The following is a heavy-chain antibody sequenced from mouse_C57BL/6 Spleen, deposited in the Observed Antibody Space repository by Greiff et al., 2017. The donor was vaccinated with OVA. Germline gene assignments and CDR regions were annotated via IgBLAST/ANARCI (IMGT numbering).Heavy chain of an antibody. J-gene: IGHJ1*03. V-gene: IGHV1-85*01. D-gene: IGHD2-5*01. Sequence: VQLQQSGPELVKPGASVKLSCKASGYTFTSYDINWVKQRPGQGLEWIGWLYPRDGSTKYNEKFKGKATLTVDTSSSTAYMELHSLTSEDSAVYVCARMEHSNYHWYFDVWGTGTTVTVSS. CDR1: GYTFTSYD. CDR3: ARMEHSNYHWYFDV. CDR2: LYPRDGST.